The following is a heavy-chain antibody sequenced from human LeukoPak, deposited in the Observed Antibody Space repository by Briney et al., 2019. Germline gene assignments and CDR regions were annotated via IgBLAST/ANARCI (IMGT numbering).Heavy chain of an antibody. CDR3: ATLNFRSSLLFDS. CDR2: IRSSSSTI. Sequence: GGSLRLCCAVSGFPFSSFSMNWVRQAPGKGLEWVSYIRSSSSTIYYADSVKGRFTISRDNARNSLDLQMNSLRAEDTSVYYCATLNFRSSLLFDSWGQGTLVTVSS. J-gene: IGHJ4*02. D-gene: IGHD6-6*01. V-gene: IGHV3-48*01. CDR1: GFPFSSFS.